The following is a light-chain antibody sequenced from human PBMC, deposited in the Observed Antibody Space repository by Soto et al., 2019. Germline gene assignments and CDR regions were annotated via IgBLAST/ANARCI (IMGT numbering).Light chain of an antibody. CDR3: QQYNTYWT. CDR1: QTVSHW. J-gene: IGKJ1*01. CDR2: DAS. Sequence: DIHLTQTPFTLSASVGDRPTITCQASQTVSHWLAWYQQKPGKDPXXLIFDASSLENGVPSRFSGSGSGTEFTLTITGLQPDDFATYYCQQYNTYWTFGQGTKVDIK. V-gene: IGKV1-5*01.